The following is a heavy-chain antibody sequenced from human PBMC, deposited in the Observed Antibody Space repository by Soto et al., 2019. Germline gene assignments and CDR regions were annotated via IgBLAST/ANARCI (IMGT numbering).Heavy chain of an antibody. V-gene: IGHV3-48*02. D-gene: IGHD3-10*01. CDR1: KFTFSSYP. CDR3: GGGRLGWY. CDR2: ISSSSTTI. J-gene: IGHJ4*02. Sequence: EVQLVESGGGLVQPGGSLRLSCAASKFTFSSYPMNWVRQAPGKGLEWLSYISSSSTTIYYADSVKGRFTISGDNAKNSLYLPTNSLRDEDSAVYYCGGGRLGWYWGQGTLVTVSS.